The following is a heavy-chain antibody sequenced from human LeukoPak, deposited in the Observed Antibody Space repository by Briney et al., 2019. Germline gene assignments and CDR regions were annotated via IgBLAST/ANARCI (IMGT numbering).Heavy chain of an antibody. J-gene: IGHJ4*02. CDR3: TRVMVGAAAVYDY. CDR1: GGSVSSGSYY. D-gene: IGHD6-13*01. CDR2: IYYSGST. V-gene: IGHV4-61*01. Sequence: PSETLSLTCTVSGGSVSSGSYYWSWIRQPPGKGLEWIGYIYYSGSTNYNPSLKSRVTISVDTSKNQFSLKLSSVTAADTAVYYCTRVMVGAAAVYDYWGQGTLVTVSS.